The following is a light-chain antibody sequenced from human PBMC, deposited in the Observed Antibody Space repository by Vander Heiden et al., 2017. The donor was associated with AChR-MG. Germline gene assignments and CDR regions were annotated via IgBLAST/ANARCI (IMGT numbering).Light chain of an antibody. CDR2: DAS. J-gene: IGKJ3*01. Sequence: DIVITQSPSSLSASVGERATLPCQASQDISNYLNWYQQKPGQAPKLLIYDASNVDAGVPSKFSGSGSGTDFTFTISSLQPEDVVAYYCQQYNNLPFTFGPGTKVEIK. CDR1: QDISNY. V-gene: IGKV1-33*01. CDR3: QQYNNLPFT.